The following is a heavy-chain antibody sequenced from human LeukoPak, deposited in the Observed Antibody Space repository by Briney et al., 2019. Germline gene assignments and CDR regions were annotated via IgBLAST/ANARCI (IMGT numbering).Heavy chain of an antibody. D-gene: IGHD3-22*01. CDR2: TIPIFGTA. V-gene: IGHV1-69*05. CDR1: GGTFSSYP. Sequence: SVKVSCKASGGTFSSYPISWVRQAPRQGLEWMGGTIPIFGTANYAQKFQGRVTITTDESTSTAYMELNSLRSEDTAVYYCARGIRGYYYYYMDVWGKGTTVTVSS. J-gene: IGHJ6*03. CDR3: ARGIRGYYYYYMDV.